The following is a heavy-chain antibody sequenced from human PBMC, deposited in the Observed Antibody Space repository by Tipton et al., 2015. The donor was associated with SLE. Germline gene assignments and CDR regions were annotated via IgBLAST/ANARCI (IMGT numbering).Heavy chain of an antibody. CDR1: GGSFSGYY. D-gene: IGHD6-19*01. CDR3: ARALSSGWYYY. J-gene: IGHJ4*02. CDR2: INHSGST. V-gene: IGHV4-34*01. Sequence: TLSLTCAAYGGSFSGYYWSWIRQPPGKGLEWIGEINHSGSTNYNPSLKSRVTISVDTSKKQFSLKLSSVTAADTAVYYCARALSSGWYYYWGQGTLVTVAS.